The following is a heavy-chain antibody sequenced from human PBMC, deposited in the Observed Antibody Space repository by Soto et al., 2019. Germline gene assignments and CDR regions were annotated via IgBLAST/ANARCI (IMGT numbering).Heavy chain of an antibody. D-gene: IGHD3-3*01. CDR3: ARDRHYDFWSGYYIRHKFDY. CDR1: GFTFSSYS. Sequence: EVQLVESGGGLVKPGGSLRLSCAASGFTFSSYSMNWVRQAPGKGLEWVSSISSSSSYIYYADSVKGRFTISRDNAKNSLYLQMNSLRAEDTAVYYCARDRHYDFWSGYYIRHKFDYWGQGTLVTVSS. V-gene: IGHV3-21*01. CDR2: ISSSSSYI. J-gene: IGHJ4*02.